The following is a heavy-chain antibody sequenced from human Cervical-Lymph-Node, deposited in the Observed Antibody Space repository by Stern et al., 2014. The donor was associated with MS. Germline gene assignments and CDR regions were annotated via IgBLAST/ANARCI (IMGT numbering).Heavy chain of an antibody. J-gene: IGHJ4*02. Sequence: QVQLVQSGAEVKKPGASVKLSCRASRHTSTNSGIHWVRQAPGQRLEWMAWITTGSDDLRYSQKFQGRITITRDTSATTAYMDLSSLTSEDTAVYYCAGDHIGTNPNYLEYWGQGTLVTVSS. CDR3: AGDHIGTNPNYLEY. D-gene: IGHD2-21*01. CDR1: RHTSTNSG. V-gene: IGHV1-3*04. CDR2: ITTGSDDL.